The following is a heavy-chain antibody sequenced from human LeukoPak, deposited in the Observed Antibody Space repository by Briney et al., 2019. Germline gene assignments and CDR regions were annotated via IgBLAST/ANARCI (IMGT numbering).Heavy chain of an antibody. D-gene: IGHD2-15*01. CDR1: GFTFSSYA. Sequence: PGGSLRLSCAASGFTFSSYAMHWVRQAPGQRLEWMGWINAGNGNTKYSQKLQGRVTMTTDTSTSTAYMELRSLRSDDTAVYYCARASARSRDYYYYMDVWGKGTTVTVSS. V-gene: IGHV1-3*01. J-gene: IGHJ6*03. CDR3: ARASARSRDYYYYMDV. CDR2: INAGNGNT.